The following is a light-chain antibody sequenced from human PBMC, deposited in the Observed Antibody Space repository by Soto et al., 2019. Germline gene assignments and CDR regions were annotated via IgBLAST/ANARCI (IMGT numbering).Light chain of an antibody. J-gene: IGLJ1*01. CDR2: DVN. CDR1: SSDVGGYNY. V-gene: IGLV2-11*01. Sequence: QSVLTQPRSVSVSPGQSVTISCTGTSSDVGGYNYVYWYQQHPGKAPKLMIYDVNKRPSGVPGRFSGSKSGNTASLTISGLQAEDEADYYCCSDASSYTYVFGTGTKLTVL. CDR3: CSDASSYTYV.